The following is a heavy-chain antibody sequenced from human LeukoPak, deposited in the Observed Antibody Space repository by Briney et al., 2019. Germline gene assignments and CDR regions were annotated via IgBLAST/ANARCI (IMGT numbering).Heavy chain of an antibody. V-gene: IGHV4-61*05. J-gene: IGHJ4*02. D-gene: IGHD5-18*01. Sequence: SETLSLTCVVSGGFVSTRSYYWGWIRQPPGKGLEWIGYIYYSGSTNYNPSLKSRVTISVDTSKNQFSLKLSSVTAADTAVYYCARFGYSYGLDYWGQGTLVTVSS. CDR1: GGFVSTRSYY. CDR3: ARFGYSYGLDY. CDR2: IYYSGST.